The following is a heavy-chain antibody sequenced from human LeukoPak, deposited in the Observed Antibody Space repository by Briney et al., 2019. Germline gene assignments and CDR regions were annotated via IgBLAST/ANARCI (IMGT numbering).Heavy chain of an antibody. Sequence: PSETLSLTCTVSGGSISPYYWSWIRHPPGKGLEWLGYIYYSGSTDYNPSLTSRVAISVDTSKNQFSLKLSSVTAADTAVYYCARSTGSTMFIDYWGQGTLVTVSS. J-gene: IGHJ4*02. CDR1: GGSISPYY. D-gene: IGHD3-10*02. CDR3: ARSTGSTMFIDY. V-gene: IGHV4-59*01. CDR2: IYYSGST.